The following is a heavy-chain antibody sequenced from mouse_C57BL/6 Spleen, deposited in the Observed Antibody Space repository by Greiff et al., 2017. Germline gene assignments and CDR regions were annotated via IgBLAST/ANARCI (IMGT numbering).Heavy chain of an antibody. Sequence: VQLQQSGAELVKPGASVKLSCTASGFNIKDYYMPWVKQRTEQGLEWIGRLDPEDGETKYAPKFQGKATITADTSSNTAYLQLSSLTSEDTAVYYCARETYYSNYDRYYFDYWGQGTTLTVSS. J-gene: IGHJ2*01. CDR2: LDPEDGET. CDR3: ARETYYSNYDRYYFDY. D-gene: IGHD2-5*01. V-gene: IGHV14-2*01. CDR1: GFNIKDYY.